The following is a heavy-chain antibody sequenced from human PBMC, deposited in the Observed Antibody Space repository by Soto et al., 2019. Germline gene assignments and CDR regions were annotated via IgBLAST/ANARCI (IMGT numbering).Heavy chain of an antibody. J-gene: IGHJ1*01. CDR1: GGSISRYY. V-gene: IGHV4-59*01. CDR2: IYYSGST. Sequence: SETLSLTCTVSGGSISRYYWSWIRQPTGKGLEWIGYIYYSGSTNYNPSLKSRVTISVDTSKNQFSLKLSSVTAADTAVYYCARLDRLAYCGGDCYSDAEYFQHWGQGTLVTVS. D-gene: IGHD2-21*02. CDR3: ARLDRLAYCGGDCYSDAEYFQH.